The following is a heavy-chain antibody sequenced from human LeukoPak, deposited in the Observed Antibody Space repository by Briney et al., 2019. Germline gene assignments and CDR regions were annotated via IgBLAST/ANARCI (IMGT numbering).Heavy chain of an antibody. D-gene: IGHD3-16*01. CDR3: AREDLADALDV. CDR2: IGSTGAPI. Sequence: PGGSLRLSCAASGFTLNNYEMNWVRQAPGKGLEWLSYIGSTGAPIFYADSVKGRFTISRDNAKNSLYLQMNSLRAEDTAVYYCAREDLADALDVWGQGTMVTVSS. V-gene: IGHV3-48*03. J-gene: IGHJ3*01. CDR1: GFTLNNYE.